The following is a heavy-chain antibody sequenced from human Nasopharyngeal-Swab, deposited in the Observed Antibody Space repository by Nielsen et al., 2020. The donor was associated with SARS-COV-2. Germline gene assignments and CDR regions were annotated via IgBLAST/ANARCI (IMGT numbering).Heavy chain of an antibody. D-gene: IGHD3-10*01. CDR3: ARLVLWVDDYYGSGSYADY. J-gene: IGHJ4*02. CDR2: IYYSGST. V-gene: IGHV4-39*01. Sequence: RQAPGRGLEWIGSIYYSGSTYYNPSLKSRVTISVDTSKNQFSLKLSSVTAADTAVYYCARLVLWVDDYYGSGSYADYWGQGTLVTVSS.